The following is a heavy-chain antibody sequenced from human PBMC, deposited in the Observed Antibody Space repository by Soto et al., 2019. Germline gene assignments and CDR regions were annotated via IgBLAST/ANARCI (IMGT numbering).Heavy chain of an antibody. D-gene: IGHD2-15*01. CDR1: GFAFSSYA. Sequence: EVQLLESGGGLVQPGGSLRLSCAASGFAFSSYAMSWVRQSSGKGLEWVAAIGGDGASTYYADSVRGRFIISRDNSKHTLFLHVTSLRAEDTAVYYCTKDQDGEWWFSQGWFDPWGQGSLVTVSP. CDR2: IGGDGAST. CDR3: TKDQDGEWWFSQGWFDP. V-gene: IGHV3-23*01. J-gene: IGHJ5*02.